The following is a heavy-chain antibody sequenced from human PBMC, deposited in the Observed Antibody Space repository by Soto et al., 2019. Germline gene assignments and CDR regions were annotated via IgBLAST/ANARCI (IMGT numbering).Heavy chain of an antibody. CDR1: GYTFTSYG. CDR2: ISAYNGNT. Sequence: ASVKVSCKASGYTFTSYGISWVRQAPGQGLEWMGWISAYNGNTSYAQKLQGRVTMTTDTSTSTAYMELRSLRSDDTAVYYCARAPHSSSWRYWFDPWGQGTLVTVSS. J-gene: IGHJ5*02. D-gene: IGHD6-13*01. CDR3: ARAPHSSSWRYWFDP. V-gene: IGHV1-18*01.